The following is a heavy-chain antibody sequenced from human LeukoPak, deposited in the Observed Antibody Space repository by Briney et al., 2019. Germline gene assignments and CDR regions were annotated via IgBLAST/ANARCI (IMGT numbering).Heavy chain of an antibody. V-gene: IGHV1-69-2*01. CDR2: VDPEDGET. CDR3: AREYSGYQAYDY. J-gene: IGHJ4*02. D-gene: IGHD5-12*01. Sequence: ASVTVSFKFSGYTFTDYYMHWLQPAPGKGRDWMGLVDPEDGETIYVEKFQGRVTITADTSTDTAYMELSSLRSEDAAVYYCAREYSGYQAYDYWGQGTLVTVSS. CDR1: GYTFTDYY.